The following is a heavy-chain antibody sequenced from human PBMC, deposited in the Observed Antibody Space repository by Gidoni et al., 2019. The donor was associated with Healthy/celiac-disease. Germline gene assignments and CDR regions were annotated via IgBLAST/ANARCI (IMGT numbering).Heavy chain of an antibody. V-gene: IGHV3-23*01. J-gene: IGHJ4*02. Sequence: GWWLEWVSAISGSGGSTYYADSVKGRFTISRDNSKNTLYLQMNSLRAEDTAVYYCAKDPRYYYDSSAWGQGTLVTVSS. CDR2: ISGSGGST. D-gene: IGHD3-22*01. CDR3: AKDPRYYYDSSA.